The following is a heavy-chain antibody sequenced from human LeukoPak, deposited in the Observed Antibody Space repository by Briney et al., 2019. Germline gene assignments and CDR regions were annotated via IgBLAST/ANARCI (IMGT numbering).Heavy chain of an antibody. V-gene: IGHV4-34*01. CDR1: GGSFSDYY. CDR3: ARVGPDSSSWHY. Sequence: SETLSLTCAVYGGSFSDYYWSWIRQPPGKGLEWIGEINYSGSTNYNPSLKSRVTLSVDTSKNHISLRVSSVTAADTAVYYCARVGPDSSSWHYWGQGTLVTVSS. CDR2: INYSGST. D-gene: IGHD6-13*01. J-gene: IGHJ4*02.